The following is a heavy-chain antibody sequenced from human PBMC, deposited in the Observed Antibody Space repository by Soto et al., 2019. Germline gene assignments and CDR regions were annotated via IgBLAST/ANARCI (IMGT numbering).Heavy chain of an antibody. Sequence: PGGSLRLSCAASGFTFSDYYMSWIRQAPGKGLEWVSYISSSSSYTNYADSVKGRFTISRDNAKNTLYLQMNSLRAEDTAVYYCAKGVNYDFWSGLFDYWGQGTLVTVSS. D-gene: IGHD3-3*01. CDR3: AKGVNYDFWSGLFDY. CDR1: GFTFSDYY. CDR2: ISSSSSYT. J-gene: IGHJ4*02. V-gene: IGHV3-11*03.